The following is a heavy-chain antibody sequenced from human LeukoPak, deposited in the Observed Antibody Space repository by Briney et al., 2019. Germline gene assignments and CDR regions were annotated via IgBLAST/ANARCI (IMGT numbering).Heavy chain of an antibody. Sequence: GGSLRLSCAASGFPLSSYRMSWVRQAPGKGLGWVANIKEDGSEKYYVDSVKGRFTISRDNAKNSLYLQMNSLRVEDSAVYYCVRRGYQFEYWGQGTLVTVSS. CDR3: VRRGYQFEY. J-gene: IGHJ4*02. CDR1: GFPLSSYR. CDR2: IKEDGSEK. D-gene: IGHD5-12*01. V-gene: IGHV3-7*03.